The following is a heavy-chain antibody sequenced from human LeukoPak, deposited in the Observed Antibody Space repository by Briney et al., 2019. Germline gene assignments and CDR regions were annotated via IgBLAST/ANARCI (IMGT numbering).Heavy chain of an antibody. D-gene: IGHD3-22*01. Sequence: SVKVSCKASGGAFSSYAISWVRQAPGQGLEWMGRIIPIFGTANYAQKFQGRVTITTDESTSTAYMELSSLRSEDTAVYYCARGTSRYYDSSGYLDWGQGTLVTVSS. CDR2: IIPIFGTA. J-gene: IGHJ4*02. V-gene: IGHV1-69*05. CDR3: ARGTSRYYDSSGYLD. CDR1: GGAFSSYA.